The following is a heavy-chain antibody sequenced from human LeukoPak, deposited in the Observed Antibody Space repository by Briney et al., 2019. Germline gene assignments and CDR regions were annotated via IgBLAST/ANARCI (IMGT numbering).Heavy chain of an antibody. CDR2: ISSVGGST. Sequence: GGSLRLSCAPSGLTLNSHAMTWVRPAPGKGLEWVSAISSVGGSTFYADFVKGRFTISRDNSKNTLYLQMNTLRPEDTALYYCAKSSKAVMYYFDYWGQGTLVTVSS. CDR1: GLTLNSHA. D-gene: IGHD3-16*01. V-gene: IGHV3-23*01. J-gene: IGHJ4*02. CDR3: AKSSKAVMYYFDY.